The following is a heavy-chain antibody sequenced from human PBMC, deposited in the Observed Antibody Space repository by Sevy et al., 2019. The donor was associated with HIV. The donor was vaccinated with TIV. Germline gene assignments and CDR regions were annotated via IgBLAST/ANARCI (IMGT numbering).Heavy chain of an antibody. Sequence: GGSLRLSCAASGFSISGYGMHWVRQAPGKGLEWVAVIWSDSNNKYYTDSVKGRFTISRDNAKNTLYLQMNSLRVDDTAVYYCARESGVGWFVDYWGQGTLVTVSS. D-gene: IGHD6-19*01. V-gene: IGHV3-33*01. CDR2: IWSDSNNK. CDR3: ARESGVGWFVDY. CDR1: GFSISGYG. J-gene: IGHJ4*02.